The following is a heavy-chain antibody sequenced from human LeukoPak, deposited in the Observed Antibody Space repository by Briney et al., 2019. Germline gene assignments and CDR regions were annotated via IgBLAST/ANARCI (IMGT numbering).Heavy chain of an antibody. Sequence: GGSLRLSCVASGFTFSSYGAHWVRQAPGKGLEWVAIIWYDGSVKNYADFVKGRFTISRDNSKSTLYLQMNSLGAEDTALYYCARSPNYGSGQYYFDSWGQGLLVTVSS. CDR2: IWYDGSVK. CDR1: GFTFSSYG. CDR3: ARSPNYGSGQYYFDS. J-gene: IGHJ4*02. D-gene: IGHD3-10*01. V-gene: IGHV3-33*01.